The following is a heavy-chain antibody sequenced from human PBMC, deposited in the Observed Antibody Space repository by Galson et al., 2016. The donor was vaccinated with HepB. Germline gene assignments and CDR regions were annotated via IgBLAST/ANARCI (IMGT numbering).Heavy chain of an antibody. V-gene: IGHV3-53*01. CDR2: TYGGET. J-gene: IGHJ4*02. Sequence: SLRLSCAASGFIVSNNYMSWVRQAPGKGPEWVSVTYGGETHFADAVQGRVTIPTDDSKNTLYLQMSVLRAEDTALYYCVRDQNLWGQGTLVTVSS. CDR1: GFIVSNNY. CDR3: VRDQNL.